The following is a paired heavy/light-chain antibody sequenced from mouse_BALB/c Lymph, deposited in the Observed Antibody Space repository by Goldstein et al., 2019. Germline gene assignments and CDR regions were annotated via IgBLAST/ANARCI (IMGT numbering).Heavy chain of an antibody. CDR2: INPSNGGT. CDR3: TRGSRYPYYYTMDY. Sequence: QVQLQQSGAELVKPGASVRLSCRSSGYTFISYYMYWVKQRPGQGLEWIGEINPSNGGTNFNEKFKSKATLTVDKSSSTVYMQLSSLTSEDSAVYYCTRGSRYPYYYTMDYWGQGTSVTVSS. CDR1: GYTFISYY. D-gene: IGHD2-12*01. V-gene: IGHV1S81*02. J-gene: IGHJ4*01.
Light chain of an antibody. CDR3: MQHLQFPYT. V-gene: IGKV2-137*01. CDR2: RMS. CDR1: QSLLHSNGNTY. J-gene: IGKJ2*01. Sequence: DIVMTQAAPSVPVTPGESVSISCRSSQSLLHSNGNTYLYWFLQRPGQSPQLLIYRMSNLASGVPDRFSGSGSGTAFTLRISGVEAEDVGVYYCMQHLQFPYTFGGGTKLEIK.